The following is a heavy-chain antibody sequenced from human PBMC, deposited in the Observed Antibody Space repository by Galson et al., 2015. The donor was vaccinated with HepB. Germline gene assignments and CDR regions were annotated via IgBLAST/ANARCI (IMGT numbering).Heavy chain of an antibody. CDR3: ARVLARYDYIWGSYRYGFDY. CDR1: GGSISSGGYY. Sequence: TLSLTCTVSGGSISSGGYYWSWIRQHPGKGLEWIGYIYYSGSTYYNPSLKSRVTISVDTSKNQFSLKLSSVTAADTAVYYCARVLARYDYIWGSYRYGFDYWGQGTLVTVSS. D-gene: IGHD3-16*02. J-gene: IGHJ4*02. CDR2: IYYSGST. V-gene: IGHV4-31*03.